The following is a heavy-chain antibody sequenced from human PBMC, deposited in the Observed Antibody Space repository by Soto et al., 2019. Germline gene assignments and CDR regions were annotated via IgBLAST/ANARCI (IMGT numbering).Heavy chain of an antibody. CDR1: GFTFSSYA. Sequence: GGSLRLSCAASGFTFSSYAMSWVRQAPGKGLEWVSAISGSGGSTYYADSAKGRFTISRDNSKNTLYLQMNSLRAEDTAVYYCAKDNAVTTFHLSYYYYGMDVWGQGTTVTVSS. V-gene: IGHV3-23*01. CDR2: ISGSGGST. J-gene: IGHJ6*02. CDR3: AKDNAVTTFHLSYYYYGMDV. D-gene: IGHD4-17*01.